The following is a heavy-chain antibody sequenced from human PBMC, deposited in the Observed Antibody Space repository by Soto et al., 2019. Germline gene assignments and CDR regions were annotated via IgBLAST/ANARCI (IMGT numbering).Heavy chain of an antibody. CDR2: ISSTTNYI. V-gene: IGHV3-21*06. J-gene: IGHJ4*02. CDR3: ARESEDLTSNFDY. CDR1: GFTFTRYS. Sequence: GGSLRLSCAASGFTFTRYSMTWVRQAPGKGLEWVSSISSTTNYIYYGDSMKGRFTISRDNAKNSLYLEMNSLRAEDTAVYYCARESEDLTSNFDYWGQGTLVTVSS.